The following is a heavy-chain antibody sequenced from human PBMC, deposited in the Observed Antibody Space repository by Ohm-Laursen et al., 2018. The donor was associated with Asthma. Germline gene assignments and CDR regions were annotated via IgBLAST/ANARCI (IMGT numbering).Heavy chain of an antibody. V-gene: IGHV2-70*01. J-gene: IGHJ4*02. D-gene: IGHD1-14*01. CDR3: ARTTYWPENYLDY. Sequence: PTQTLTLTCTFSGFSLRRSGMCVSWIRQPPGKALEWLALIDWDDDKYYSTSLKTRLTISKDTSKNQVVLKMTNMDPVDTATYYCARTTYWPENYLDYWGQGFLVVVSS. CDR2: IDWDDDK. CDR1: GFSLRRSGMC.